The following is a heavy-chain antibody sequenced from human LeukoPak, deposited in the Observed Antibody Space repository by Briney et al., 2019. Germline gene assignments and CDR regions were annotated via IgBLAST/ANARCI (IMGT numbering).Heavy chain of an antibody. D-gene: IGHD3-16*01. CDR2: IHNDGNT. Sequence: PGGSLRLSCAASRFVVSSNYMNWVRQAPGKGLEWVSFIHNDGNTFYADSVKGRFTISKDNAKNSLYLQMSNLRAEDTAVYFCARGGGLGVWGQGATVTVSS. CDR3: ARGGGLGV. V-gene: IGHV3-53*01. J-gene: IGHJ6*02. CDR1: RFVVSSNY.